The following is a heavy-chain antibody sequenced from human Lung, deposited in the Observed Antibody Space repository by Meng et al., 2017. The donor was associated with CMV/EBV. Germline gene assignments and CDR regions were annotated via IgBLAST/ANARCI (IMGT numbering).Heavy chain of an antibody. CDR2: ISAYHGNT. D-gene: IGHD6-19*01. J-gene: IGHJ4*02. Sequence: KVSFKASGYTFTSYGISWVRQAPGQGLEWMGWISAYHGNTTYAQKLQGRVTMTTDTSTSTAYMELRSLRSDDTAVYYCSRGAVYYFDYWGQGTLVTVSS. CDR3: SRGAVYYFDY. V-gene: IGHV1-18*01. CDR1: GYTFTSYG.